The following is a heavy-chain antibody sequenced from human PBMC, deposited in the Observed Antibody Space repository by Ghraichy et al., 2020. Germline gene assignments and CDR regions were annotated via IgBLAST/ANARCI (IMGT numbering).Heavy chain of an antibody. Sequence: SETLSLTCTVSGGSISSGGYYWSWIRQHPGKGLEWIGYIYYSGSTYYNPSLKSRVTISVDTSKNQFSLKLSSVTAADTAVYYCARDPFPGSSSWYWAVRGYYYGMDVWGQGTTVTVSS. J-gene: IGHJ6*02. CDR1: GGSISSGGYY. CDR2: IYYSGST. D-gene: IGHD6-13*01. V-gene: IGHV4-31*03. CDR3: ARDPFPGSSSWYWAVRGYYYGMDV.